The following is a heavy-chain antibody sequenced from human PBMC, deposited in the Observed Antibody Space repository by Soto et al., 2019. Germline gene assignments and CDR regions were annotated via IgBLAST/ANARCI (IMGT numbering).Heavy chain of an antibody. Sequence: ASVKVSCKPSGYTFSSYAISWVRQAPGQGLEWMGWISAYNDNTNYVQKLQGRVTMTTDTSTSTAYMELRSLRAEDTALYYCAKGRSYYYYYGVDVWGQGTTVTVSS. J-gene: IGHJ6*02. V-gene: IGHV1-18*01. CDR3: AKGRSYYYYYGVDV. CDR2: ISAYNDNT. CDR1: GYTFSSYA.